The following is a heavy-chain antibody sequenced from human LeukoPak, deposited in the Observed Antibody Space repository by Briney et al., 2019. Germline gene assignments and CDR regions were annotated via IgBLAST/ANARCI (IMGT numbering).Heavy chain of an antibody. J-gene: IGHJ4*02. D-gene: IGHD2-2*01. CDR2: ISSSSSYI. Sequence: GGSLRLSCAASGFTFSSYAMSWVRQAPGKGLEWVSSISSSSSYIYYADSVKGRFTISRDNAKNSLYLQMNSLRAEDTAVYYCARGLGYCSSTSCFNFDYWGQGTLVTVSS. CDR1: GFTFSSYA. V-gene: IGHV3-21*01. CDR3: ARGLGYCSSTSCFNFDY.